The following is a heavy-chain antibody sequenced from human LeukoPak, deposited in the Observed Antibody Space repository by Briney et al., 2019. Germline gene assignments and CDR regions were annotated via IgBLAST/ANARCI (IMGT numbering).Heavy chain of an antibody. CDR3: ARGGINNYCDT. J-gene: IGHJ5*02. D-gene: IGHD3-16*01. CDR2: TNPHSGVT. V-gene: IGHV1-2*02. Sequence: ASVKVSCKASGYSFSYYYIHWVRQAPGQGLEWVGWTNPHSGVTKYALKLQGRVTVTGDTSINTAYMELRSLRSDDTAVYYCARGGINNYCDTWGQGTLVTVSS. CDR1: GYSFSYYY.